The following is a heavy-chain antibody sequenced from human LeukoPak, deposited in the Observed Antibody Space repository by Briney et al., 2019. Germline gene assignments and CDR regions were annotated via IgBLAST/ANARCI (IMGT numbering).Heavy chain of an antibody. CDR1: GGTFSSYA. Sequence: SVKVSCKASGGTFSSYAISWVRQAPGQGLEWMGGIIPIFGTANYAQKFQGRVTITADESTSTAYMKLSSLRSEDTAVYYCARDRGDIVVVPAVSDAFDIWGQGTMVTVSS. D-gene: IGHD2-2*01. CDR2: IIPIFGTA. V-gene: IGHV1-69*13. J-gene: IGHJ3*02. CDR3: ARDRGDIVVVPAVSDAFDI.